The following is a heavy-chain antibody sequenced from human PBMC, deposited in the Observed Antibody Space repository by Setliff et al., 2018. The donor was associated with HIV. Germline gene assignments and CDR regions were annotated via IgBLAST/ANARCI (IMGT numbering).Heavy chain of an antibody. CDR2: ISGNGGNT. CDR1: GFTFSSYA. Sequence: PGGSLRLSCAASGFTFSSYAMSWVRQAPGKGLEYVSAISGNGGNTYYTDSVKGRFTISRDNAKNTLYLQMSSLRSEDTAVYYCARLGAEDFSDYDWVDYWGQGTLVTVSS. D-gene: IGHD5-12*01. V-gene: IGHV3-64D*09. CDR3: ARLGAEDFSDYDWVDY. J-gene: IGHJ4*02.